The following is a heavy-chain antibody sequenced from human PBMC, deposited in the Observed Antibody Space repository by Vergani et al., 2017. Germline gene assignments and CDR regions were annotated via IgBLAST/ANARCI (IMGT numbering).Heavy chain of an antibody. Sequence: QVQLQESGPGLVRPSQTLSLTCTVSGGSISSGSYYWSWFRQPAGKGLEWIGRFYTGGGTGYNPSLKSRVTISVDTSKNQFSLQLSSVTAADTAVYYCARDPLYSTTWPFRLLDMDVWGQGTTVTVSS. CDR3: ARDPLYSTTWPFRLLDMDV. J-gene: IGHJ6*02. V-gene: IGHV4-61*02. CDR1: GGSISSGSYY. CDR2: FYTGGGT. D-gene: IGHD6-13*01.